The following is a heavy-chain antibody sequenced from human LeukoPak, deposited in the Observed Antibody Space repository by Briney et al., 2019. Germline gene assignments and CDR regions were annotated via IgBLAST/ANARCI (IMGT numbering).Heavy chain of an antibody. CDR3: ARDMGSGSSYGDCDY. D-gene: IGHD3-10*01. CDR2: IYSGGST. J-gene: IGHJ4*02. V-gene: IGHV3-66*01. Sequence: QSGGSLRLSCAASGFTVSSNYMSWVRQAPGKGLEWVSVIYSGGSTYYADSVKGRFTISRDNSKNTLYLQMNSLRAEDTAVYYCARDMGSGSSYGDCDYWGQGTLVTVSS. CDR1: GFTVSSNY.